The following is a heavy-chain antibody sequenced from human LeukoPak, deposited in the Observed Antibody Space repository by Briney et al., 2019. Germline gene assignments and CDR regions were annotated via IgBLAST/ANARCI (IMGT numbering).Heavy chain of an antibody. CDR2: ISSSSSYI. J-gene: IGHJ3*02. D-gene: IGHD5-18*01. V-gene: IGHV3-21*01. CDR1: GFTFSSYS. CDR3: ARWDTAMAHWAFDI. Sequence: GGSLRLSCAASGFTFSSYSMNWVRQAPGKGLEWVSSISSSSSYIYYADSVKGRFTISRDNAKNSLYLQMNSLRAEDTAVYYCARWDTAMAHWAFDIWGQGTMVTVSS.